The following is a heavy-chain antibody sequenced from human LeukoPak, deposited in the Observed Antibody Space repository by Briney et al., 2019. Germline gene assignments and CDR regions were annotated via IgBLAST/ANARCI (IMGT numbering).Heavy chain of an antibody. CDR3: ARISSSNWYNERGAFDV. V-gene: IGHV4-59*01. CDR2: VYYTGST. CDR1: GGSISSYY. J-gene: IGHJ3*01. D-gene: IGHD6-13*01. Sequence: SETLSLTCTVSGGSISSYYWSWVRQPPGEGLEWIGFVYYTGSTNYSPSLKSRVTISVDTSKNQFSLKLRSVTAADTAVYYCARISSSNWYNERGAFDVWGHGTMVTVSS.